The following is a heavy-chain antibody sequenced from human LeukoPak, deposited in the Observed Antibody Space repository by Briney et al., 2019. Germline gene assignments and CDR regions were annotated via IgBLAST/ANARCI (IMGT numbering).Heavy chain of an antibody. J-gene: IGHJ5*02. D-gene: IGHD2-15*01. CDR3: ARDHCSGGSCYSSWFDP. V-gene: IGHV1-69*05. CDR2: IIPIFGTA. CDR1: GGTFSSYA. Sequence: SVKVSCKASGGTFSSYAISWVRQAPGQGLEWMGGIIPIFGTANYAQKFQGRVTITTDESTSTAYMELSSLRSEDAAVYYCARDHCSGGSCYSSWFDPWGQGTLVTVSS.